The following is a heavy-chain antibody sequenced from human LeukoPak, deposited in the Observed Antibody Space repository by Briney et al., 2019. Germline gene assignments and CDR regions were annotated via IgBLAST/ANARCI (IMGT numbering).Heavy chain of an antibody. CDR1: GGSFSGYY. J-gene: IGHJ4*02. V-gene: IGHV4-34*01. CDR2: INHSGST. Sequence: TSETLSLTCAVYGGSFSGYYWSWIRQPPGKGLEWIGEINHSGSTNYNPSLKSRVTISADTSKNQFSLKLSSVTAADTAVYYCASSHYYGSGSKSYWGQGTLVTVSS. D-gene: IGHD3-10*01. CDR3: ASSHYYGSGSKSY.